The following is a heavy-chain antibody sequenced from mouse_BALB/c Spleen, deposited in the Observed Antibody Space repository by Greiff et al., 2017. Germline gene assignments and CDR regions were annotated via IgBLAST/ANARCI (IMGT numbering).Heavy chain of an antibody. V-gene: IGHV2-9*02. Sequence: VHLVESGPGLVAPSQSLSITCTVSGFSLTSYGVHWVRQPPGKGLEWLGVIWAGGSTNYNSALMSRLSISKDNSKSQVFLKMNSLQTDDTAMYYCARDGRYDWYFDVWGAGTTVTVSS. CDR2: IWAGGST. CDR1: GFSLTSYG. D-gene: IGHD2-10*02. J-gene: IGHJ1*01. CDR3: ARDGRYDWYFDV.